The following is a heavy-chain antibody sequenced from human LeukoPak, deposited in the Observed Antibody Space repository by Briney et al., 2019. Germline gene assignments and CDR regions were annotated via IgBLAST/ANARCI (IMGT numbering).Heavy chain of an antibody. CDR1: GGSISSYY. Sequence: PSETLSLTCTVSGGSISSYYWSWIRQPAGKGLEWIGRIYTSGSTNYNPSLKSRVTISVDTSKNQFSLKLSSVTAADTAVYYCARGVATVTIEPFDYWGQGTLVTVSS. V-gene: IGHV4-4*07. CDR3: ARGVATVTIEPFDY. D-gene: IGHD4-11*01. J-gene: IGHJ4*02. CDR2: IYTSGST.